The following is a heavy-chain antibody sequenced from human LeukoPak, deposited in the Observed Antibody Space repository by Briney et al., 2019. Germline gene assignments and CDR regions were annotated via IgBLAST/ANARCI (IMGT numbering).Heavy chain of an antibody. J-gene: IGHJ3*02. D-gene: IGHD2-15*01. CDR1: GGTFSSYA. CDR3: ARSYCSSGVCYDGFDM. CDR2: IIPIFGTA. Sequence: GASVKVSCKASGGTFSSYAISWVRQAPGQGLEWMGGIIPIFGTANYAQKFQGRVTITADKSTSTAYMELSSLRSEDTAVYYCARSYCSSGVCYDGFDMWGQGTMVTVSS. V-gene: IGHV1-69*06.